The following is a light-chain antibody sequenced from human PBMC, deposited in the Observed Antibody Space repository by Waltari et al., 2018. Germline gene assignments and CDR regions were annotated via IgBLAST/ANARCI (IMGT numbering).Light chain of an antibody. V-gene: IGLV2-14*01. CDR1: SSDVGGYNY. Sequence: QSALTQPASVSGSPGQSITISCTGTSSDVGGYNYVTWYQQHPGKATKVMIYDVNNRPSGVSNRFSGSKSGNTASLTISGLQAEDEADYYCGSYTSSTTPYVFGTGTKVTVL. J-gene: IGLJ1*01. CDR3: GSYTSSTTPYV. CDR2: DVN.